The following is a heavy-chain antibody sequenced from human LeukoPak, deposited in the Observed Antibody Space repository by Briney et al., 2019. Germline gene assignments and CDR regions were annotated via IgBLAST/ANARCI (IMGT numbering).Heavy chain of an antibody. CDR3: SALEWLSERVDY. J-gene: IGHJ4*02. Sequence: PSETLSLTCTVSGGSIGSGSYYWSWIRQPAGKGLEWIGRIYTSGSTNYNPSLKRRVTISVDTSKNQFSLKLSSVTAADTAVYYCSALEWLSERVDYWGQGTLVTVSS. CDR1: GGSIGSGSYY. CDR2: IYTSGST. D-gene: IGHD3-3*01. V-gene: IGHV4-61*02.